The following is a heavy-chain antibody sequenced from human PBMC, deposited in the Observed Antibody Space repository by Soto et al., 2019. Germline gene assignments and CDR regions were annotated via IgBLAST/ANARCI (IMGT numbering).Heavy chain of an antibody. CDR1: GFTFSDYY. CDR3: ARDAYILTGSDAFDV. J-gene: IGHJ3*01. V-gene: IGHV3-11*05. CDR2: ISSTDSYT. D-gene: IGHD3-9*01. Sequence: QVQLVESGGGLVKPGGSLRLSCAASGFTFSDYYMSWIRQAPGKGLEWVSYISSTDSYTNYADSVKGRFTISRDNARNSLYLHMNSLRAEDTAVYYCARDAYILTGSDAFDVWGQGTMVSVSS.